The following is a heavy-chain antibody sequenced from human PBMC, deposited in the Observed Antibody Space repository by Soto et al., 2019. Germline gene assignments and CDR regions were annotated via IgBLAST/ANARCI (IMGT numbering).Heavy chain of an antibody. Sequence: ASVKVSCKASGYTFTSYGISWVRQAPGQGLEWMGWISAYNGNTNYAQKLQGRVTMTTDTSTSTAYMELRSLRSDDTAVYYCARRQQQLSLPYYFDYWGQGTQVTVSS. CDR3: ARRQQQLSLPYYFDY. CDR2: ISAYNGNT. CDR1: GYTFTSYG. D-gene: IGHD6-13*01. J-gene: IGHJ4*02. V-gene: IGHV1-18*01.